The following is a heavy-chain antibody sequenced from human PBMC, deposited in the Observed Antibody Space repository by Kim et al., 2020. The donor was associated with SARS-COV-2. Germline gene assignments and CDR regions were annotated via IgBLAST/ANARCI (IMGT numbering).Heavy chain of an antibody. D-gene: IGHD6-13*01. J-gene: IGHJ5*01. CDR2: LYSGYDT. CDR1: GVSLRSTY. CDR3: ARDRGAAAGKEGKWFDS. V-gene: IGHV3-53*01. Sequence: GGSLRLSCAASGVSLRSTYMSWVRQAPGKGLEWISVLYSGYDTYYADSVKGRFTISRDNSKNTLYLQMNMLRAEDTAVYYCARDRGAAAGKEGKWFDSWGQGTLVTVSS.